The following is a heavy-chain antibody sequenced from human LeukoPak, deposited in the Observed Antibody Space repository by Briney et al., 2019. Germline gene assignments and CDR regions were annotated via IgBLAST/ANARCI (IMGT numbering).Heavy chain of an antibody. V-gene: IGHV4-59*01. CDR1: DDSITMYY. CDR3: ARGSEQRYSGSYYFDY. CDR2: VDHTGST. D-gene: IGHD1-26*01. Sequence: SETLSLTCSVSDDSITMYYWTWIRQPPGKGLEWIGYVDHTGSTNFNPSLNGRVSISRDTTKNLFSLRLRSVTAADTAVYYCARGSEQRYSGSYYFDYWGQGTLVTVSS. J-gene: IGHJ4*02.